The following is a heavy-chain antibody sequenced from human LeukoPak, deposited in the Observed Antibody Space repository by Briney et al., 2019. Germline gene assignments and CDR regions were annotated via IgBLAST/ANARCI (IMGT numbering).Heavy chain of an antibody. D-gene: IGHD1-14*01. CDR2: IYYSGST. Sequence: PSETLSLTCTVSGGSISSSSYYWGWIRQPPGKGLEWIGSIYYSGSTYYNPSLKSRVTISVDTSKNQFSLKLSSVTAADTAVYYCARVTSRRGWFDPWGQGTLVTVSS. V-gene: IGHV4-39*01. J-gene: IGHJ5*02. CDR1: GGSISSSSYY. CDR3: ARVTSRRGWFDP.